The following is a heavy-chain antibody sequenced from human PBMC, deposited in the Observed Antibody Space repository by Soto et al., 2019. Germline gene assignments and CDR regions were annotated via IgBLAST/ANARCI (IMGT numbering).Heavy chain of an antibody. Sequence: EVQLVESGGGLVKPGGSLRLSCAASGFTFSSYSMNWVRQAPGKGLEWVSSISSSSSYIYYADSVKGRFTISRDNAKNSLYLQMNSLRAEDTAVYYCAREEIAAAGTERGGYYYYYYGMDVWGQGTTVTVSS. CDR2: ISSSSSYI. J-gene: IGHJ6*02. D-gene: IGHD6-13*01. CDR3: AREEIAAAGTERGGYYYYYYGMDV. V-gene: IGHV3-21*01. CDR1: GFTFSSYS.